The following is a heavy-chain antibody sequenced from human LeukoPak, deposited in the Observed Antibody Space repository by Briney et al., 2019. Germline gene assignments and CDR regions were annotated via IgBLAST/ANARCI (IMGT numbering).Heavy chain of an antibody. CDR3: AKGGEYSSGWFVS. D-gene: IGHD3-22*01. J-gene: IGHJ4*02. CDR1: GYSFTSYD. CDR2: MNPYSGNT. Sequence: GASVQVSCKASGYSFTSYDINWVRQAPGQGLEWMGWMNPYSGNTDFVKKFQGRLTMTRNTSIDTAFMELSSLTSEDTAVYFCAKGGEYSSGWFVSRGQGTLVTVTS. V-gene: IGHV1-8*01.